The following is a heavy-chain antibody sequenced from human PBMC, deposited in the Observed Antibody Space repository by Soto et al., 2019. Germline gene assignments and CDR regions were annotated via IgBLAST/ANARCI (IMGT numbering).Heavy chain of an antibody. J-gene: IGHJ6*02. Sequence: GGSLRLSCAASGFTFSSYDMHWVRQATGKGLEWVSAIGTAGDTYYPGSVKGRFTISRENAKNSLYLQMNSLRAEDTAVYYCARDRRVGATTWGDYYYYGMDVWGQGTTVTVSS. CDR3: ARDRRVGATTWGDYYYYGMDV. V-gene: IGHV3-13*01. D-gene: IGHD1-26*01. CDR1: GFTFSSYD. CDR2: IGTAGDT.